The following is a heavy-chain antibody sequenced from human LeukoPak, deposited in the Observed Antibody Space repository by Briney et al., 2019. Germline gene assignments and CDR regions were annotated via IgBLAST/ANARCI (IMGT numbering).Heavy chain of an antibody. D-gene: IGHD2-2*01. J-gene: IGHJ4*02. CDR1: GYTFTGYF. Sequence: ASVKVSCKASGYTFTGYFVHWVRQAPGQGFEWMGWIKPNTGDTSYAQRFQGRVTVTRDTSISTTYLELSRLRSDDTAVYYCATESFCGSTSCPYDSWGQGTLVTVSS. V-gene: IGHV1-2*02. CDR2: IKPNTGDT. CDR3: ATESFCGSTSCPYDS.